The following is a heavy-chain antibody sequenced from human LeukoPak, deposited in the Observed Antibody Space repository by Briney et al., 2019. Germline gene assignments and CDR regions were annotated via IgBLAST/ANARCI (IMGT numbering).Heavy chain of an antibody. CDR2: IYHSGTT. V-gene: IGHV4-38-2*02. D-gene: IGHD3-22*01. J-gene: IGHJ4*02. CDR1: GYSISSGYY. CDR3: ARWRLDSFYS. Sequence: SETLSLTCTVSGYSISSGYYWGWIRPPPRKGLEWIGTIYHSGTTYYNPSLKSRVTISVDTSKNQFSLKLSSLTAPDTAVYYCARWRLDSFYSWGQGTLVTVSS.